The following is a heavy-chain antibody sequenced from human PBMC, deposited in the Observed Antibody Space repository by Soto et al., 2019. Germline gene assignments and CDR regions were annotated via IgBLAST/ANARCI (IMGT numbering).Heavy chain of an antibody. D-gene: IGHD4-4*01. CDR3: ARRLTSNVSLYFYGMDG. V-gene: IGHV1-3*01. J-gene: IGHJ6*02. Sequence: QVQHVQSGAEVKKPGASVKVSCKASGYNFTNYAMHWVRQAPGQRLEWMGWINAGNGRTQYSQKFQDRVTITRDTSASTVYMERSSLRSEDTAVYYCARRLTSNVSLYFYGMDGWGQGATVTVSS. CDR2: INAGNGRT. CDR1: GYNFTNYA.